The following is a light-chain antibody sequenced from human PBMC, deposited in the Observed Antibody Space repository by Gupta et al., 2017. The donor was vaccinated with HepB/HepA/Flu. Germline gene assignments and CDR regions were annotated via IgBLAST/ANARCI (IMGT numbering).Light chain of an antibody. CDR2: DAS. CDR3: HQYDNLPPIT. J-gene: IGKJ4*01. CDR1: QDISNY. Sequence: DIQMTQSPSSLSASVGDRVTITCQASQDISNYLNWYQQKPGKAPKLLIYDASNLETGVPSRFSGSGYGKDXPFTISXRQQEDLATYYCHQYDNLPPITFGXGTKVEIK. V-gene: IGKV1-33*01.